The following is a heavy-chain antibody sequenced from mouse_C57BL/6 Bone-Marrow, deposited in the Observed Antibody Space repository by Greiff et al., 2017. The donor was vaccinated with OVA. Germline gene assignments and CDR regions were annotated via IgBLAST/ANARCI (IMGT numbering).Heavy chain of an antibody. CDR2: IDPETGGT. CDR3: TRRGGLRQGWYFDV. D-gene: IGHD2-4*01. CDR1: GYTFTDYE. Sequence: QVQLKESGAELVRPGASVTLSCKASGYTFTDYEMHWVKQTPVHGLEWIGAIDPETGGTAYNQKFKGKAILTADKSSSTAYMELRSLTSEDAAVYYCTRRGGLRQGWYFDVWGTGTTVTVSS. V-gene: IGHV1-15*01. J-gene: IGHJ1*03.